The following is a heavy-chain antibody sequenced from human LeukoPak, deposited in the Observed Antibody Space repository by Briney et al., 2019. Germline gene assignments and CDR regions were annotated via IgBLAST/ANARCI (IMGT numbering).Heavy chain of an antibody. D-gene: IGHD3-10*01. Sequence: GASVKVSCKASGYTFTGYYMHWVRQAPGQGLEWMGWINPNSGDTNYGQKFQGRVTMTRDTSISTAYMEVSRLRSDDTAVYYCARDEGSGTLDYWGQGTLVTVSS. J-gene: IGHJ4*02. CDR1: GYTFTGYY. CDR2: INPNSGDT. CDR3: ARDEGSGTLDY. V-gene: IGHV1-2*02.